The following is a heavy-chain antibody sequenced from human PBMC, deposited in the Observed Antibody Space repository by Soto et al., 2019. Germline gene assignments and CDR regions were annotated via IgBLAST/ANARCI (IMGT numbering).Heavy chain of an antibody. J-gene: IGHJ4*02. V-gene: IGHV3-30*18. CDR1: GFTFSSYG. Sequence: QVQLVESGGGVVQPGRSLRLSCAASGFTFSSYGMLWVRQAPGKGLEWVAVISYDGSNKYYADSVKGRFTISRDNSKNTLYLQMNSLRAEDTAVYYCAKSITMVRFDYWGQGTLVTVSS. CDR2: ISYDGSNK. CDR3: AKSITMVRFDY. D-gene: IGHD3-10*01.